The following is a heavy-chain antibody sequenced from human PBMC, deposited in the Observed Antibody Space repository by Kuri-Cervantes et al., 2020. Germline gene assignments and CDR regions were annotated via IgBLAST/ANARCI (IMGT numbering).Heavy chain of an antibody. CDR3: ARAPNQYTYAVDY. J-gene: IGHJ4*02. CDR2: ISSSRSSI. V-gene: IGHV3-48*01. CDR1: GFTFSSYS. D-gene: IGHD5-18*01. Sequence: GESLKISCAASGFTFSSYSMNWVRQAPGKGLEWVSYISSSRSSIDYADSVKGRFTISRDNAKNSLYLQMNSLRAEDTAVYYCARAPNQYTYAVDYWGQGTLVTSPQ.